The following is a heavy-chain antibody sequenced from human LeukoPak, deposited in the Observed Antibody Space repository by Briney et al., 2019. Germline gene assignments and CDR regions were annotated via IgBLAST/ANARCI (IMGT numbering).Heavy chain of an antibody. D-gene: IGHD4-17*01. Sequence: PGGSLRLSCAASGFTFSDYYMSWIRQAPGKGLEWVSYISSSGSTIYYADSVKGRFTISRDSAKNSLYLQMNSLRAEDTAVYYCATDYYGDYAYYGMDVWGQGTTVTVSS. V-gene: IGHV3-11*01. J-gene: IGHJ6*02. CDR2: ISSSGSTI. CDR1: GFTFSDYY. CDR3: ATDYYGDYAYYGMDV.